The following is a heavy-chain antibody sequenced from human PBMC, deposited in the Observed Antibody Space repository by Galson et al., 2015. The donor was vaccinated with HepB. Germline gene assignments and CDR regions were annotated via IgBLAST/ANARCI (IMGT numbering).Heavy chain of an antibody. Sequence: SVKVSCKASGGTFSSYAISWVRQAPGQGLEWMGGIIPIFGTANYAQKFQGRVTITADESTSTAYMELSSLRSEDTAVYYCARVTQPLLYIDWFDPWGQGTLVTVSS. V-gene: IGHV1-69*13. CDR3: ARVTQPLLYIDWFDP. CDR1: GGTFSSYA. J-gene: IGHJ5*02. D-gene: IGHD2-2*02. CDR2: IIPIFGTA.